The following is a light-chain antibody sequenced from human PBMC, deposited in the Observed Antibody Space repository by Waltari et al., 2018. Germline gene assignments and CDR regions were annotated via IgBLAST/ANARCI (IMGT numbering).Light chain of an antibody. J-gene: IGKJ1*01. V-gene: IGKV3-20*01. Sequence: EIVLKQSTGTMSLSPGERATLSCRASQSVSSSYLAWYQQKPGQAPRLLIYGASSRATGIPDRFSGSGSGTDFTLTISRLEPEDFAVYYCQQYGSSLTWTFGQGTKVEIK. CDR2: GAS. CDR3: QQYGSSLTWT. CDR1: QSVSSSY.